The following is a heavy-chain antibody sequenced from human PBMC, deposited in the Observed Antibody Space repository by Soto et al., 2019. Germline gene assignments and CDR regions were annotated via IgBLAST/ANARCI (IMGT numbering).Heavy chain of an antibody. CDR1: GFTVSSNY. CDR2: IYSGGST. V-gene: IGHV3-53*01. CDR3: ARPFCSGPDAFDI. D-gene: IGHD2-15*01. J-gene: IGHJ3*02. Sequence: GGSLRLSCAASGFTVSSNYMSWVRQAPGKGLEWVSVIYSGGSTYYADSVKGRFTISRDNSKNTLYLQMNSLRAEDTAVYYCARPFCSGPDAFDIWGQGTMVTVSS.